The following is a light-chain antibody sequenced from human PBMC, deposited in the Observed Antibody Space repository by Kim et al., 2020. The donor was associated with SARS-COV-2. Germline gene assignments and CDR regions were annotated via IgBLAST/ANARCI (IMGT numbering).Light chain of an antibody. J-gene: IGLJ3*02. V-gene: IGLV2-11*01. CDR1: SSVVGGSNY. CDR3: CSYAGSSWV. Sequence: PAHSVTISLTVTSSVVGGSNYVSCYQQHPGKAPNLLIYDVSQRPSGAPDRFSGSKSGNTASLTISGLQAENEADYYCCSYAGSSWVFGGGTQLTVL. CDR2: DVS.